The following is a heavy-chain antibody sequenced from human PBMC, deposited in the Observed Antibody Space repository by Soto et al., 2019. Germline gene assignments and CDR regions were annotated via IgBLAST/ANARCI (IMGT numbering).Heavy chain of an antibody. J-gene: IGHJ5*02. Sequence: QVQLVQSGAEVKKPGASVKVSCKASGYIFTGYYMHLLRQAPGQGLELMGWFNPNSGGTKYAQKFQGRVTMTNDTSINTAYMELSGLISDDTAVYYCARGDFDSSANYYAGWFDPWGQGTLVTVSS. CDR3: ARGDFDSSANYYAGWFDP. D-gene: IGHD3-22*01. CDR1: GYIFTGYY. V-gene: IGHV1-2*02. CDR2: FNPNSGGT.